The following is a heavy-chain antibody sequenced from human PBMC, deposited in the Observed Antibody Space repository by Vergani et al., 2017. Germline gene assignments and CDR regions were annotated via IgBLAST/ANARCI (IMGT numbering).Heavy chain of an antibody. CDR2: ISSSSSTI. CDR1: GFTFSSYS. D-gene: IGHD6-13*01. Sequence: EVQLVESGGGLVQPGGSLRLSCAASGFTFSSYSMNWVRQAPGKGLEWVSYISSSSSTIYYADSVKGRFTISRDNAKNSLYLQMNSLRAEDTAVYYCARDMFGIAAAGPNYYYYYYMDVWGKGTTVTVSS. V-gene: IGHV3-48*04. J-gene: IGHJ6*03. CDR3: ARDMFGIAAAGPNYYYYYYMDV.